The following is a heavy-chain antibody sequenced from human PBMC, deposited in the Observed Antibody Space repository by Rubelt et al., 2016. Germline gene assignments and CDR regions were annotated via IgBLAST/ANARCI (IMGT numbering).Heavy chain of an antibody. CDR3: AKGGNRNAVYFDY. J-gene: IGHJ4*02. CDR2: ISGSGGST. Sequence: EVQLLESGGGLVQPGGSLRLSCAASGFTFSSYAMSWVRQAPGKGLEWVSAISGSGGSTYYADSVKGRLTISGDNSKNTLVLQMKSLRDEDPAVYYCAKGGNRNAVYFDYWGQGTLVTVSS. D-gene: IGHD1-1*01. CDR1: GFTFSSYA. V-gene: IGHV3-23*01.